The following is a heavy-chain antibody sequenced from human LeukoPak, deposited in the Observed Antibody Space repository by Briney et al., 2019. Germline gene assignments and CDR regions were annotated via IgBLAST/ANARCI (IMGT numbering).Heavy chain of an antibody. J-gene: IGHJ5*02. CDR3: ARALDRAVFIVETNRFDP. CDR2: MKPHTAGT. CDR1: GDVFTGYY. D-gene: IGHD5-18*01. V-gene: IGHV1-2*02. Sequence: ASVRVSCMASGDVFTGYYRHWVRQAPGEGVEWMGWMKPHTAGTNYAQKFQGRVTMTRDTSISTASIELARLRSDHTPIYYCARALDRAVFIVETNRFDPCGQGTLVTVS.